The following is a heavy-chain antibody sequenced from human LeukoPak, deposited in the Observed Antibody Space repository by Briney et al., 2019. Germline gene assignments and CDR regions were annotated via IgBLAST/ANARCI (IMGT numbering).Heavy chain of an antibody. CDR2: INSDGSST. CDR3: ASDCGGDCDAFDI. J-gene: IGHJ3*02. Sequence: GGSLRLSCAASGFTFSSYWMHWVRQAPGKGLVWVSRINSDGSSTSYADSVKGRFTISRDNAKNTLYLQMNSLRAEDTAVYYCASDCGGDCDAFDIWGQGTMVTVSS. CDR1: GFTFSSYW. V-gene: IGHV3-74*01. D-gene: IGHD2-21*02.